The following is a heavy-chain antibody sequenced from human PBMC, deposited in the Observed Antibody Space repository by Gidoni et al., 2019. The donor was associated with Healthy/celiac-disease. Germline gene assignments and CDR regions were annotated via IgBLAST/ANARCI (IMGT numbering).Heavy chain of an antibody. J-gene: IGHJ2*01. Sequence: EVQLVESGGGLVQTGGSLRLSSAASGFTFSRYWMSWVRQAPGKGLEWVANIKQDGSEKYYVDSVKGRFTISRDNAKNSLYLQMNSLRAEDTAVYYCARDYLYGDYVELGYFDLWGRGTLVTVSS. D-gene: IGHD4-17*01. CDR1: GFTFSRYW. V-gene: IGHV3-7*01. CDR3: ARDYLYGDYVELGYFDL. CDR2: IKQDGSEK.